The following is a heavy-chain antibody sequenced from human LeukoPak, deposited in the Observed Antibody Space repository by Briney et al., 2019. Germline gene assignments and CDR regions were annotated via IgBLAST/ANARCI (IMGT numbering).Heavy chain of an antibody. V-gene: IGHV4-39*07. CDR2: IYYSGST. CDR3: ARVVVTAMIFDY. J-gene: IGHJ4*02. CDR1: GGSISSSSYY. Sequence: PSETLSLTCTVSGGSISSSSYYWGWIRQPPGKGLEWIGSIYYSGSTYYNPSLKSRVTISVDTSKSQFSLKLSSVTAADTAVYYCARVVVTAMIFDYWGQGTLVTVSS. D-gene: IGHD2-21*02.